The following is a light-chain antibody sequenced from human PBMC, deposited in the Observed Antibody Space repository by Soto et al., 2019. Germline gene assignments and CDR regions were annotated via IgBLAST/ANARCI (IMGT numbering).Light chain of an antibody. CDR1: QTISTW. CDR2: KAS. V-gene: IGKV1-5*03. J-gene: IGKJ2*01. Sequence: DIQMTQSPSTLSASVGDRVTITCRASQTISTWLAWYQQKPGKAPKLLIYKASTLEGGVPSRFSGSGSGTEFTLNISSLQPDDFASYYCQQYNRYPHTFGQGTKLEIK. CDR3: QQYNRYPHT.